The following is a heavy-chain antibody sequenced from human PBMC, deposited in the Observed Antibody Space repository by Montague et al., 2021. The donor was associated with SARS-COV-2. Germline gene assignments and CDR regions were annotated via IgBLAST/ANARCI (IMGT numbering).Heavy chain of an antibody. V-gene: IGHV4-39*01. CDR1: GGSISSSTYY. CDR2: IFYSGSA. CDR3: ATHQSGTMMAY. Sequence: SETLSLTCAVSGGSISSSTYYWVWIRQPPGKGLEWVGTIFYSGSAYYNPSLKSRVTVSVDTSKNQFSLKLSSVTAADTAVYCCATHQSGTMMAYWGQGTLVTVPS. D-gene: IGHD3-22*01. J-gene: IGHJ4*02.